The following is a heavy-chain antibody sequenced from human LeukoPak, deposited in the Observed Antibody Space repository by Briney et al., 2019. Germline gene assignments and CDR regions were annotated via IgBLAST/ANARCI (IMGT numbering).Heavy chain of an antibody. Sequence: ASVKVSCKASGGTFSSYAISWVRQAPGQGLEWMERIIPILGIANYAQKFQGRVTITADKSTSTAYMELSSLRSEDTAVYYCARDPFYSSGWANFDYWGQGTLVTVSS. D-gene: IGHD6-19*01. CDR1: GGTFSSYA. V-gene: IGHV1-69*04. CDR3: ARDPFYSSGWANFDY. J-gene: IGHJ4*02. CDR2: IIPILGIA.